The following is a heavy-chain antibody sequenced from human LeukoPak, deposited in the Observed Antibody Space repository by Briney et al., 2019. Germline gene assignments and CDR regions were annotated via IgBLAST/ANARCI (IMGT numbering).Heavy chain of an antibody. CDR2: IKQDGGEK. CDR3: ARDREAARSFRNIWFDP. V-gene: IGHV3-7*01. J-gene: IGHJ5*02. CDR1: GFTSSTYL. D-gene: IGHD2/OR15-2a*01. Sequence: GGSLRHSCAPSGFTSSTYLLNGVCQAPEKRLGRVANIKQDGGEKFYVDSVTGRFTISRDNATNSLYLQMNSLRAEDTAVYYCARDREAARSFRNIWFDPWGQGTLVTVSS.